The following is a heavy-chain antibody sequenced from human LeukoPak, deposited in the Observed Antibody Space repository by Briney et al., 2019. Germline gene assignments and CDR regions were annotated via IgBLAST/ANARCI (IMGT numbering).Heavy chain of an antibody. J-gene: IGHJ4*02. V-gene: IGHV3-66*01. CDR3: ARDSIRDGYNSDYFDY. D-gene: IGHD5-24*01. CDR1: GFTVSSNY. CDR2: IYSGGST. Sequence: GSLRLSCAASGFTVSSNYMSWVRQAPGKGLEWVSVIYSGGSTYYADSVKGRFTISRDNSKNTLYLQMNSLRAEDTAVYYCARDSIRDGYNSDYFDYWGQGTLVTVSS.